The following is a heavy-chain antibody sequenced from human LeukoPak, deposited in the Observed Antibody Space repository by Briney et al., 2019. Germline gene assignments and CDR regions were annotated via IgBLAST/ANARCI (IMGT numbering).Heavy chain of an antibody. D-gene: IGHD1-26*01. CDR1: GYTFTSYY. CDR3: ARDNSVGDTAWWFDP. V-gene: IGHV1-46*01. CDR2: INPSGGST. Sequence: ASVKVSCKASGYTFTSYYMHWVRQAPGQGLGWMGLINPSGGSTSYAQKFQGRVTMTRDMSTSTDYMELSSLRSEDTAVYYCARDNSVGDTAWWFDPWGQGTLVTVSS. J-gene: IGHJ5*02.